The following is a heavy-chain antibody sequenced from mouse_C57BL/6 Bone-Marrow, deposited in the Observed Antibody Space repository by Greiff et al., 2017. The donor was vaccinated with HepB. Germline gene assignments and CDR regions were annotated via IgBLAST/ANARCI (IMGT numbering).Heavy chain of an antibody. D-gene: IGHD1-1*01. V-gene: IGHV14-2*01. CDR2: IDPEDGET. CDR1: GYTFTSYW. CDR3: AREGELRYPFAY. Sequence: VQLQQPGTELVKPGASVKLSCKASGYTFTSYWMHWVKQRPGQGLEWIGRIDPEDGETKYAPKFQGKATITADTSSNTAYLQLSSLTSEDTAVYYCAREGELRYPFAYWGQGTLVTVSA. J-gene: IGHJ3*01.